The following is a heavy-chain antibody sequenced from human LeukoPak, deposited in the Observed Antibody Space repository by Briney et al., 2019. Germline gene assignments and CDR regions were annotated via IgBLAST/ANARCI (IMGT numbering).Heavy chain of an antibody. Sequence: SETLPLTCTVSGGSIRSTNYYWSWIRQDPAKGLEWIGYIYHSGSTYYNPALKSRVTISLDTSKNQFSLKFRSVTAADTAVYYCTRANYYDSTGYLPVVYPSDYWGQGTLVTVSS. CDR3: TRANYYDSTGYLPVVYPSDY. D-gene: IGHD3-22*01. CDR1: GGSIRSTNYY. J-gene: IGHJ4*02. V-gene: IGHV4-31*03. CDR2: IYHSGST.